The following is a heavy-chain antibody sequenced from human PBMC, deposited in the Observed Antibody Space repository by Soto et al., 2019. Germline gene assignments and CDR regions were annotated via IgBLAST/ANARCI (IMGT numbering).Heavy chain of an antibody. Sequence: GESRRLSCGASGLTFGGDGMHWVRQAPGKGLEWVAVIWYDGSNKYYADSVKGRFTISRDNSKNTLYLQMNSLRAEDTAVYYCARVTSGAADKQIDYWGQGTMVTAPQ. CDR2: IWYDGSNK. D-gene: IGHD6-13*01. V-gene: IGHV3-33*01. CDR3: ARVTSGAADKQIDY. CDR1: GLTFGGDG. J-gene: IGHJ4*02.